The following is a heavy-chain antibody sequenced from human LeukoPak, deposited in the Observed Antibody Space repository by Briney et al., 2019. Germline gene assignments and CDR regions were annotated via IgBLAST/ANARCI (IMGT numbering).Heavy chain of an antibody. CDR2: INPNSGGT. V-gene: IGHV1-2*02. CDR3: ASRGYSYGLNRPRYYYYYGMDV. D-gene: IGHD5-18*01. J-gene: IGHJ6*02. Sequence: GASVKVSCKASGYTFTGYYMHWLRQAPGQGLEWMGWINPNSGGTNYAQKFQGRVTMTRDTSISTAYMELSRLRSDDTAVYYCASRGYSYGLNRPRYYYYYGMDVWGQGTTVTVSS. CDR1: GYTFTGYY.